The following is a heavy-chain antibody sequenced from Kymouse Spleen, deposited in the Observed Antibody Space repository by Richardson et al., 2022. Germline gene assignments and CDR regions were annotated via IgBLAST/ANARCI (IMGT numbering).Heavy chain of an antibody. J-gene: IGHJ6*02. CDR1: GYSFTSYW. Sequence: EVQLVQSGAEVKKPGESLKISCKGSGYSFTSYWIGWVRQMPGKGLEWMGIIYPGDSDTRYSPSFQGQVTISADKSISTAYLQWSSLKASDTAMYYCARTHSSSWGWYYYYYGMDVWGQGTTVTVSS. D-gene: IGHD6-13*01. V-gene: IGHV5-51*01. CDR3: ARTHSSSWGWYYYYYGMDV. CDR2: IYPGDSDT.